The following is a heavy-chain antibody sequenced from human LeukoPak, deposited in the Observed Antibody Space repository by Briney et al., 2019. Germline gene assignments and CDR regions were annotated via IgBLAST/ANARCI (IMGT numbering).Heavy chain of an antibody. D-gene: IGHD4-23*01. Sequence: GRSLRLSCAASGFTFDDYAMHWVRQAPGKGLEWVSGTSWNSGSIGYADSVKGRFTISRDNAKNSLYLQMNSLRAEDMALYYCAKDLYGGNSGVFDYWGQGTLVTVSS. CDR3: AKDLYGGNSGVFDY. V-gene: IGHV3-9*03. CDR2: TSWNSGSI. J-gene: IGHJ4*02. CDR1: GFTFDDYA.